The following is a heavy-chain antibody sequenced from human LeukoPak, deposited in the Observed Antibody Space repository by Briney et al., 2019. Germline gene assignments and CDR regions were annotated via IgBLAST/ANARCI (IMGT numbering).Heavy chain of an antibody. Sequence: SETLSLTCAVYGGSFSGYYWSWIRRPPGKGLEWIGEINHSGSTNYNPSLKSRVTISVDTSKNQFSLKLSSVTAADTAVYYCARGPWSGKGAFDIWGQGTMVTVSS. CDR2: INHSGST. J-gene: IGHJ3*02. D-gene: IGHD3-3*01. CDR3: ARGPWSGKGAFDI. CDR1: GGSFSGYY. V-gene: IGHV4-34*01.